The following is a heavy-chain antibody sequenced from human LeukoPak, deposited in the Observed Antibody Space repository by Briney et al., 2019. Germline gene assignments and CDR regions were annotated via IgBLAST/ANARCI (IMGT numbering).Heavy chain of an antibody. CDR2: IYYSGST. V-gene: IGHV4-59*12. CDR3: ARDQGGTAMVNPFDY. Sequence: SETLSLTCTVSGGSISSYYWSWIRQPPGKGLEWIGSIYYSGSTYYNPSLKSRVTMSVDTSKNQFSLKLSSVTAADTAVYYCARDQGGTAMVNPFDYWGQGTLVTVSS. CDR1: GGSISSYY. J-gene: IGHJ4*02. D-gene: IGHD5-18*01.